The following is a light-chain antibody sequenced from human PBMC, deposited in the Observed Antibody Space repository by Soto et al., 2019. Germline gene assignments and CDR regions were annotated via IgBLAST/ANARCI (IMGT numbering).Light chain of an antibody. CDR3: QQSYSNPGT. CDR2: AAS. V-gene: IGKV1-39*01. CDR1: QSISSY. J-gene: IGKJ1*01. Sequence: DIQMTQSPSSLSASVGDRVTITCRASQSISSYLNWYQQKPGKAPKLLMYAASSLQSGVPSRFSGSGSGTDFTLTISSLQPEDFAIYYCQQSYSNPGTFGQGTKVEIK.